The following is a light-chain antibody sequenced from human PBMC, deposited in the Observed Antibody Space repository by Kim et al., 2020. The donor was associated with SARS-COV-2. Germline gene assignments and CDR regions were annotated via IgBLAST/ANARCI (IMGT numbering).Light chain of an antibody. CDR3: QEYKSNSWT. CDR1: QSISIW. J-gene: IGKJ1*01. V-gene: IGKV1-5*01. CDR2: DAS. Sequence: GDRVTITCRASQSISIWSAWYQQKPGKAPNLLIYDASNLESGVPSRFSGSGSGTEFTLTISSLQPDDFATYYCQEYKSNSWTFGQGTKVDIK.